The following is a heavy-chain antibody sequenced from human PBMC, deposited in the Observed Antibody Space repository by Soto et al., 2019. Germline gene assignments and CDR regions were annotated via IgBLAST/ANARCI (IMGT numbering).Heavy chain of an antibody. CDR1: GFSLSTSGVG. V-gene: IGHV2-5*02. CDR3: AHRFYDILTGYPYFDY. Sequence: SGPTLVNPTQTLTLTCTFSGFSLSTSGVGVGWIRQPPGKALEWLALIYWDDDKRYSPSLKSRLTITKDTSKNQVVLTMTNMDPVDTATYYCAHRFYDILTGYPYFDYWGQGTLLTVSS. J-gene: IGHJ4*02. D-gene: IGHD3-9*01. CDR2: IYWDDDK.